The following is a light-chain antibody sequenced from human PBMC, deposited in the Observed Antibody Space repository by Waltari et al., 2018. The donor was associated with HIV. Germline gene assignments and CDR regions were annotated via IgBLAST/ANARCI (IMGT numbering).Light chain of an antibody. J-gene: IGLJ3*02. CDR3: SSYTSSSTLWV. V-gene: IGLV2-14*03. Sequence: QSALTQPASVSGSQGPSLTISRTGTSPAVGGYNYVSRYQQHPGKAPKLMIYDVSNRPSGVSNRFAGSKSGNTASLTISGLQAEDEADYYCSSYTSSSTLWVFGGGTKLTVL. CDR1: SPAVGGYNY. CDR2: DVS.